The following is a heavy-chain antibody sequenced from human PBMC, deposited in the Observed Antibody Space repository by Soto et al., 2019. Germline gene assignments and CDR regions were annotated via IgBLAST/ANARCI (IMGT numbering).Heavy chain of an antibody. J-gene: IGHJ4*02. CDR2: IYYSGST. CDR1: GGSISRYY. Sequence: SETLSLTCTVSGGSISRYYWSWIRQPPGKGLEWIGYIYYSGSTNYNPSLKSRVTISVDTPKNQFSLKLSSVTAADTAVYYCARYGDYGLFDYWGQGTLVTVSS. V-gene: IGHV4-59*01. D-gene: IGHD4-17*01. CDR3: ARYGDYGLFDY.